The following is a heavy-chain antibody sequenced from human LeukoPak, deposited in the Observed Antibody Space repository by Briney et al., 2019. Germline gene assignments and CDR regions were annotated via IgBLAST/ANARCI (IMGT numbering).Heavy chain of an antibody. D-gene: IGHD3-22*01. CDR3: ARDRTMIVGFAFDI. J-gene: IGHJ3*02. V-gene: IGHV1-69*05. CDR2: IIPIFDTA. CDR1: GGTFSSYA. Sequence: SVKVSCKDSGGTFSSYAISWVRQAPGQGLEWMGRIIPIFDTANYAQKFQGRVTSTTDESTSTAYMELSSLRSEDTAVYYCARDRTMIVGFAFDIWGQGTMVTVSS.